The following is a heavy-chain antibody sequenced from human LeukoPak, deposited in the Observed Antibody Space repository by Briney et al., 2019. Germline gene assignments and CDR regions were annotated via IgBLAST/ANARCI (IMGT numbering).Heavy chain of an antibody. Sequence: SETLSLTCAVSGASFSGYYWNWIRQPPGKGLEWIGEISHSGSTNYNPSLKSRVTISVDASNKQFSLKLSSVTAADTAVYYCARVYGGVWGSSRYWYNWFDPWAREPWSPSPQ. J-gene: IGHJ5*02. D-gene: IGHD3-16*02. CDR2: ISHSGST. V-gene: IGHV4-34*01. CDR3: ARVYGGVWGSSRYWYNWFDP. CDR1: GASFSGYY.